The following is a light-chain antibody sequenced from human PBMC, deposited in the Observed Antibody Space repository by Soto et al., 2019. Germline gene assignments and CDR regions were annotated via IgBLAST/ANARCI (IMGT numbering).Light chain of an antibody. J-gene: IGKJ2*01. CDR2: TTS. Sequence: DIQMTQSPSSLSASVGDKITITCRTSQTLNNYLNWYKQRPGKAPELLIYTTSTLQSGVPSRFTGGGSGAEFTLTIASLQLEDFATYYCLQGYSLPRTFGQGTKLEI. CDR3: LQGYSLPRT. V-gene: IGKV1-39*01. CDR1: QTLNNY.